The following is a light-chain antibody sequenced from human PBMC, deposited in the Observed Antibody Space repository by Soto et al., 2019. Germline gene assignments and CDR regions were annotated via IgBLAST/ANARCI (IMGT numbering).Light chain of an antibody. CDR1: ITNIWAGYG. J-gene: IGLJ1*01. V-gene: IGLV1-40*01. CDR2: GNT. Sequence: QSPLAQPPSVSGAPGQRFSISCTGNITNIWAGYGVHWYQQRPGTTPRVLIVGNTIRPSGVPDRFSASTSGHSHSLAITVRQAEDEGDYYCQSYDSTLSARYIFGTGTKVNVL. CDR3: QSYDSTLSARYI.